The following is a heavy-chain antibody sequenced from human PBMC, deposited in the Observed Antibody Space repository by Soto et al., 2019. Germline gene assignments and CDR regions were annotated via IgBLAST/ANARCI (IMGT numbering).Heavy chain of an antibody. V-gene: IGHV3-23*01. Sequence: KGLEWVSAISGSGGSTYYADSVKGRFTISRDNSKNTLYLQMNSLRAEDTFFFQAEDGVRATVPVSAFLLNRSSDL. CDR2: ISGSGGST. J-gene: IGHJ2*01. CDR3: EDGVRATVPVSAFLLNRSSDL. D-gene: IGHD1-26*01.